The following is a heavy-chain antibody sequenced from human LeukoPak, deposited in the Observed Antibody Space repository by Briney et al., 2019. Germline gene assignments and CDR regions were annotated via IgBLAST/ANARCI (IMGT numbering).Heavy chain of an antibody. D-gene: IGHD4-23*01. Sequence: GGSLRLSCAASGFTFSSYWMHWVRQAPGKGLVWVSRINSDGSSTSYADSVKGRFTISRDNAKNTLYLQMNSLRAEDTAVYYCAILVVTPDDASDIWGQGTMVTVSS. J-gene: IGHJ3*02. V-gene: IGHV3-74*01. CDR3: AILVVTPDDASDI. CDR1: GFTFSSYW. CDR2: INSDGSST.